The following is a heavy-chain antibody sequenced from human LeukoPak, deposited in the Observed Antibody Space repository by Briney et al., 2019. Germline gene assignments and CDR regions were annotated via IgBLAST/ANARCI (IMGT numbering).Heavy chain of an antibody. CDR1: GFTFSSYA. Sequence: PGRSLRLSCAASGFTFSSYAMHWVRQAPGKGLEWVAVISYDGSYKYYADSVKGRFTISRDNSKNTLYLQMDSLRAEDTAVYYCARKAKYSEFLFDYWGQGTLVTVSS. D-gene: IGHD2/OR15-2a*01. CDR3: ARKAKYSEFLFDY. J-gene: IGHJ4*02. CDR2: ISYDGSYK. V-gene: IGHV3-30*01.